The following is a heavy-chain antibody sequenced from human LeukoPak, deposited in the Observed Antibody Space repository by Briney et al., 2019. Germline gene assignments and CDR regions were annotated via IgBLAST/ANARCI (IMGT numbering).Heavy chain of an antibody. V-gene: IGHV3-23*01. CDR1: GFTFSSYA. J-gene: IGHJ4*02. CDR3: AKVNSPPNIQLWPYFDY. D-gene: IGHD5-18*01. Sequence: PGGSLRLSCAASGFTFSSYAMSWVRQAPGKGLEWVSAISGSGGSTYYADSVKGRFTISRDNSKNTLYLQMNSLRAEDTAVYYCAKVNSPPNIQLWPYFDYWGQGTLVTVSS. CDR2: ISGSGGST.